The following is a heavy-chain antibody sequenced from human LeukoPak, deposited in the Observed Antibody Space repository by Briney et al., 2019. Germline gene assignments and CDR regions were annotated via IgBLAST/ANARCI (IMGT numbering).Heavy chain of an antibody. CDR1: GFSFSDYT. V-gene: IGHV3-21*01. CDR3: ARDLIGDAFDI. CDR2: ITRSSGYL. Sequence: GGSLRLSCAASGFSFSDYTINWVRQAPGKGLEWVSSITRSSGYLYYADSVKGRFTISRDNSKNTLYLQMNSLRAEDTAVYYCARDLIGDAFDIWGQGTMVTVSS. J-gene: IGHJ3*02.